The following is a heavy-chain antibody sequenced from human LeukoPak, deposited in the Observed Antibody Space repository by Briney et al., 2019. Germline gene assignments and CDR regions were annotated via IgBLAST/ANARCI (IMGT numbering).Heavy chain of an antibody. CDR1: GYTFTGYY. CDR3: ARGGYTYGYYYYCMDV. CDR2: INPNSGGT. Sequence: ASVKVSCKASGYTFTGYYMHWVRQAPGQGLEWMGWINPNSGGTNYAQKFQGRVTMTRDTSISTAYMELSRLRSDDTAVYYCARGGYTYGYYYYCMDVWGKGTTVTISS. D-gene: IGHD5-18*01. J-gene: IGHJ6*03. V-gene: IGHV1-2*02.